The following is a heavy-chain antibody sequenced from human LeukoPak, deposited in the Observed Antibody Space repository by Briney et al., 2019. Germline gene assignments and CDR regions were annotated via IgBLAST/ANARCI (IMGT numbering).Heavy chain of an antibody. D-gene: IGHD6-13*01. CDR2: IYYSGST. V-gene: IGHV4-61*01. J-gene: IGHJ4*02. CDR3: ARRVAAAGRGFDY. Sequence: SETLSLTCTVSGGSVSSGSYYWSWIRQPPGKGLEWIGYIYYSGSTNYNPSLKSRVTISVDTPKNQFSPKLSSVTAADTAVYYCARRVAAAGRGFDYWGQGTLVTVSS. CDR1: GGSVSSGSYY.